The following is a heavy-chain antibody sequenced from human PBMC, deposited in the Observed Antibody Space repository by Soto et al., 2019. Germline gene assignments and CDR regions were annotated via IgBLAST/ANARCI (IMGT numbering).Heavy chain of an antibody. Sequence: SETLSLTCSVSGGSMSEYFWSWIRQSPGKGLEWIGYIYYLGSTDYNPSLKSRVTISVDASKRQFSLRLASVTAADTAVYYCARDGYDGSGSPYPAYWGPGTQVTVSS. CDR1: GGSMSEYF. V-gene: IGHV4-59*01. CDR3: ARDGYDGSGSPYPAY. CDR2: IYYLGST. D-gene: IGHD3-10*01. J-gene: IGHJ4*02.